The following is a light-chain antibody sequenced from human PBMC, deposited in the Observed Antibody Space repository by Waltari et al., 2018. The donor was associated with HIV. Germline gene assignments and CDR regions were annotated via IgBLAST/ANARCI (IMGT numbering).Light chain of an antibody. CDR2: DSN. CDR1: SSNIGNTY. CDR3: VTWDFSLSAVV. Sequence: QSVLTQPPSVSAAPGQKVFISCSGSSSNIGNTYVSWYQQLPGTAPKPLMYDSNKRPSGIPDRFSGSKSGTSATLAITGLQTGDEADYYCVTWDFSLSAVVFGGGTKLTVL. J-gene: IGLJ3*02. V-gene: IGLV1-51*01.